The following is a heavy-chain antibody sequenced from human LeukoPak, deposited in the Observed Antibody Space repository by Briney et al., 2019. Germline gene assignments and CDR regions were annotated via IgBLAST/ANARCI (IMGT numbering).Heavy chain of an antibody. CDR1: GYTFTSYG. D-gene: IGHD5-12*01. CDR2: ISAYNGST. CDR3: ARDGWEGIVATSPLDY. Sequence: ASVKVSCKASGYTFTSYGISWVRQAPGQGLEWMGWISAYNGSTNYAQKLQGRVTMTTDTSTSTAYMELRSLRSDDTAVYYCARDGWEGIVATSPLDYWGQGTLVTVSS. V-gene: IGHV1-18*01. J-gene: IGHJ4*02.